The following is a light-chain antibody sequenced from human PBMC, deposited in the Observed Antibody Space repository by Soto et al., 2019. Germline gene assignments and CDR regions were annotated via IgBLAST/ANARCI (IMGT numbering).Light chain of an antibody. CDR1: QTISSW. J-gene: IGKJ1*01. V-gene: IGKV1-5*03. CDR3: QQYNNWPRT. CDR2: KAS. Sequence: DIQLTQSRSTLSGSVGDIVTITCRASQTISSWLAWYQRKPGKAPKLLIYKASTLKSGVPSRFSGSGSGTEFTLTISSLQSEDFGVYYCQQYNNWPRTFGQGTKV.